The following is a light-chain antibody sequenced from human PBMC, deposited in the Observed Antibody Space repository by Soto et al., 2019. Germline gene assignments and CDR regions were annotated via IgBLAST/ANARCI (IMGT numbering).Light chain of an antibody. CDR1: QSISSW. Sequence: IRMSHSPSTLSASVGDRVTITCRASQSISSWLAWYQQKPGKAPKLLIYDASSLESGVPSRFSGSGSGTEFTLTISSMQPDDFANYYCQQYNSYPSTFGQGTQVDIK. CDR3: QQYNSYPST. J-gene: IGKJ1*01. V-gene: IGKV1-5*01. CDR2: DAS.